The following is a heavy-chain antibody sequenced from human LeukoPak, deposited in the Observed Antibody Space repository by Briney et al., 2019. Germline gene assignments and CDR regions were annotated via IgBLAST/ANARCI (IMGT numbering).Heavy chain of an antibody. V-gene: IGHV5-10-1*01. CDR2: IDPSDSYT. Sequence: GESLKISCKGSGYSFTSYWISWVRQMPGKGLEWMGRIDPSDSYTNYSPSFQGHVTISADKSISTAYLQWSGLKASDTAMYYCAGSTYSSSWYLWGQGTLVTVSS. CDR3: AGSTYSSSWYL. D-gene: IGHD6-13*01. J-gene: IGHJ4*02. CDR1: GYSFTSYW.